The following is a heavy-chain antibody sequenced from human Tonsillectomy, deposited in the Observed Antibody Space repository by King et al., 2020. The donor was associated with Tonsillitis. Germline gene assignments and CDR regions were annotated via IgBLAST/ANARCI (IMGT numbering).Heavy chain of an antibody. D-gene: IGHD6-25*01. CDR2: IRSKAYGGTT. Sequence: VQLVESGGDLVQPGRSLRLSCTASGFTFGDYAMSWVRQAPGKGLEWVGFIRSKAYGGTTEYVASVKGRFTISREYSKSIAYLQMNSLKTEDTAVYYGTRDYPSSGDLLDFWRQGTLVTVSS. CDR1: GFTFGDYA. J-gene: IGHJ4*02. V-gene: IGHV3-49*04. CDR3: TRDYPSSGDLLDF.